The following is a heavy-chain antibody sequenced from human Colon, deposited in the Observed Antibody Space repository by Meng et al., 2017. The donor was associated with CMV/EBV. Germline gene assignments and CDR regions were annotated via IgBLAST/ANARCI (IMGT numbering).Heavy chain of an antibody. CDR3: ARELARGGY. J-gene: IGHJ4*02. V-gene: IGHV1-18*01. Sequence: VQVCQSGAEVKQPGASLKGSCKTSGYTFTNFGISWVRQAPGQGLEWMAYISPYNGDTNYAQRFQGRVALTTDTSTSTVYMELGSLTSDDTAMYYCARELARGGYWGQGTLVTVSS. CDR1: GYTFTNFG. CDR2: ISPYNGDT.